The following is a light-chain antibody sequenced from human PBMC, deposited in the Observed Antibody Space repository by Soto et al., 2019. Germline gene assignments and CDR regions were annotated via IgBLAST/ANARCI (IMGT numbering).Light chain of an antibody. V-gene: IGLV1-51*01. CDR3: GSWDRSLRGWV. Sequence: QSVLTQPPSVSAAPGQKVTVSCSGSSSNSGNNHVSWYQHLPGTAPKVLIYDNNKLPSGIPDRFSGSKSATSATLDITGLQTGDEAEYYCGSWDRSLRGWVFGGGTKVTVL. CDR1: SSNSGNNH. J-gene: IGLJ3*02. CDR2: DNN.